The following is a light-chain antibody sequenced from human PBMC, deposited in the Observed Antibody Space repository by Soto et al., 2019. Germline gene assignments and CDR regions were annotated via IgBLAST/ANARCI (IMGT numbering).Light chain of an antibody. CDR1: QTVYNY. V-gene: IGKV3-11*01. CDR2: DAS. CDR3: QQRYDWPLT. Sequence: EIVLTQSPATLSLSPGERATLSCRASQTVYNYLAWYQQRPGQAPRLLIYDASNRATGVPARFSGSGSGTDFTLTLSSLEPDDLAIYFCQQRYDWPLTFGGGSRIEMK. J-gene: IGKJ4*01.